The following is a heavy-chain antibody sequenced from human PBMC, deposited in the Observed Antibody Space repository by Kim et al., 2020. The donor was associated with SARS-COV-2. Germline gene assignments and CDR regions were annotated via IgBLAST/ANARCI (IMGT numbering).Heavy chain of an antibody. D-gene: IGHD3-10*01. V-gene: IGHV3-48*02. CDR1: GFSFSSYS. Sequence: GGSLRLSCAASGFSFSSYSMNWVRQAPGKGLEWVSYIRRSRSNIYYVDSVKGRFTISRDKAKNSLYLQMNSLRDADTAVYFCSRGARHVSGSAVFDYWGHGSLVTVSS. CDR3: SRGARHVSGSAVFDY. J-gene: IGHJ5*01. CDR2: IRRSRSNI.